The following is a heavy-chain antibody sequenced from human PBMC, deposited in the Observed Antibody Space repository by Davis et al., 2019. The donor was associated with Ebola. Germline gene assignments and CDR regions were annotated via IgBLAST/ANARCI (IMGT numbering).Heavy chain of an antibody. Sequence: GESLKISCATSGITFRSYWMSWVRQAPGKGLEWVANIKPDGSETSYADSVKGRFTISRDNAKNSLYLQMDSLRAEDTAVYFCARIQRDYSFCGWGQGTLVTVSS. CDR2: IKPDGSET. J-gene: IGHJ4*02. D-gene: IGHD4-11*01. CDR1: GITFRSYW. CDR3: ARIQRDYSFCG. V-gene: IGHV3-7*01.